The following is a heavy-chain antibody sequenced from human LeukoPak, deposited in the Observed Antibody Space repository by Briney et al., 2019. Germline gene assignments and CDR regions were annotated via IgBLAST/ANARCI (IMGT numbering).Heavy chain of an antibody. CDR2: IYPGDSDT. Sequence: GESLQISCKGSGYSFTSYWIARVRQMPGKGLEWMGIIYPGDSDTRYSPSFQGQVTISADKSISTAYLQWSSLKASDTAMYYCARRSNGSDLGYWGHGTLVTVSS. CDR1: GYSFTSYW. J-gene: IGHJ4*01. CDR3: ARRSNGSDLGY. V-gene: IGHV5-51*01. D-gene: IGHD3-16*01.